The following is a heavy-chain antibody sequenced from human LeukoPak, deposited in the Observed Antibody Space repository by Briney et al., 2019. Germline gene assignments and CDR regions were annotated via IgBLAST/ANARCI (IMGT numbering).Heavy chain of an antibody. D-gene: IGHD5-12*01. CDR1: GGSVSSGTYY. CDR2: VYYSGST. CDR3: ARRDIVATHFDY. Sequence: ASETLSLTCTVSGGSVSSGTYYWGWIRQPPGKGLEWLGYVYYSGSTNYNPSLKSRVTISVDTSTNQFSLKLSSVTAADTAVYYCARRDIVATHFDYWGQGTLVTVSS. V-gene: IGHV4-61*01. J-gene: IGHJ4*02.